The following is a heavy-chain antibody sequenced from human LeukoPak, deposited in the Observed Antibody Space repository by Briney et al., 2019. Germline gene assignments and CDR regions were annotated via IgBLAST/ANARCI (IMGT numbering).Heavy chain of an antibody. Sequence: GASVTVSCKASGGTFSSYAISWLRQAPGQELEWMGGIIPIFGTANYAQKFQGRVTITADESTSTAYMELSSLRSEDTAVYYCARSWGSWNEYYFDYWGQGTLVTVSS. J-gene: IGHJ4*02. CDR3: ARSWGSWNEYYFDY. CDR2: IIPIFGTA. CDR1: GGTFSSYA. D-gene: IGHD1-1*01. V-gene: IGHV1-69*13.